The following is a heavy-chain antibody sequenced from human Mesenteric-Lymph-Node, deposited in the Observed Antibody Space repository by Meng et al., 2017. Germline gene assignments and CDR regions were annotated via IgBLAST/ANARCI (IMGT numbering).Heavy chain of an antibody. J-gene: IGHJ4*02. V-gene: IGHV3-23*01. Sequence: GGSLRLSCAASGFTFSSYAMSWVRQAPGKGLEWVSAISGSGGSTYYADSVKGRFTISRDNSKNTLYLQMNSLRAEDTAVYYCAKTGCRSSGYYCFGGWGQGTLVTVSS. CDR3: AKTGCRSSGYYCFGG. CDR2: ISGSGGST. D-gene: IGHD3-22*01. CDR1: GFTFSSYA.